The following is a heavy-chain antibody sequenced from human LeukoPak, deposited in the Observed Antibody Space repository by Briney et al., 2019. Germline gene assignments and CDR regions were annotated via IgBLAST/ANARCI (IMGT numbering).Heavy chain of an antibody. CDR2: IKQDGREK. Sequence: PGGSLRLSCAGSGFTFGSYWMSWVRQAPGKGLEWVANIKQDGREKYYVDSVKGRFTISRDDAKNSLYLQMNSLRAEDTAVYYCARLDYGSCFEYWGQGTLVTVSS. V-gene: IGHV3-7*01. CDR3: ARLDYGSCFEY. CDR1: GFTFGSYW. D-gene: IGHD4-17*01. J-gene: IGHJ4*02.